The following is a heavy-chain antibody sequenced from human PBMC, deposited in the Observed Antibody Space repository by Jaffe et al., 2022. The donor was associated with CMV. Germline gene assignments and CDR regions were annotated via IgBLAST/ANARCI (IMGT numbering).Heavy chain of an antibody. CDR1: GFTFSSYS. CDR2: ISSSSSYI. Sequence: EVQLVESGGGLVKPGGSLRLSCAASGFTFSSYSMNWVRQAPGKGLEWVSSISSSSSYIYYADSVKGRFTISRDNAKNSLYLQMNSLRAEDTAVYYCARDLFAVAGKGWYFDLWGRGTLVTVSS. CDR3: ARDLFAVAGKGWYFDL. D-gene: IGHD6-19*01. V-gene: IGHV3-21*01. J-gene: IGHJ2*01.